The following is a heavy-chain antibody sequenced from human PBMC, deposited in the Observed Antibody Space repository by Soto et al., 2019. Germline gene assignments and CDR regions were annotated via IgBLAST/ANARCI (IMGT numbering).Heavy chain of an antibody. V-gene: IGHV3-33*01. CDR2: IWYDGSNK. CDR3: AIDKGWQQLANG. Sequence: QVQLVEYGGGVVQPGRSLRLSCAASGFTFSSYGMHWVRQAQGKGLEWVAVIWYDGSNKYYADSVKGRFTISRDNSKNTLYLQMNSLRAEDTAVYYCAIDKGWQQLANGWGQGTLVTVSS. CDR1: GFTFSSYG. J-gene: IGHJ4*02. D-gene: IGHD6-13*01.